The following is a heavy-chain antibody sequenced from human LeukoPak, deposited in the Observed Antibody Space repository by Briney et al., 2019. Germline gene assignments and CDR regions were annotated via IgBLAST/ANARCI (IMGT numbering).Heavy chain of an antibody. CDR1: GFIFSNYA. D-gene: IGHD6-19*01. V-gene: IGHV3-23*01. Sequence: QSGGSLRLSCAASGFIFSNYAMSWVRQAPGRGLEWVSTISSRGDSTYVADSVKGRFTISRDNSKNSLYLQMNTVRAEDTAVYYCVKGPRPDITVAHTVENWGQGTLVTVSS. CDR2: ISSRGDST. CDR3: VKGPRPDITVAHTVEN. J-gene: IGHJ4*02.